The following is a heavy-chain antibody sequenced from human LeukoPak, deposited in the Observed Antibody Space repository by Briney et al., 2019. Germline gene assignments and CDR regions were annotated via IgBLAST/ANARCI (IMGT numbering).Heavy chain of an antibody. V-gene: IGHV4-39*07. CDR2: IYYSGST. D-gene: IGHD2-15*01. CDR1: GGSISSSSYY. CDR3: ASELGYCSGGSCYKGGAFDI. Sequence: SETLSLTCTVSGGSISSSSYYWGWIRQPPGKGLEWIGSIYYSGSTYYNPSLKSRVTISVDTSKNQFSLKLSSVTAADTAVYYCASELGYCSGGSCYKGGAFDIWGQGTMVTVSS. J-gene: IGHJ3*02.